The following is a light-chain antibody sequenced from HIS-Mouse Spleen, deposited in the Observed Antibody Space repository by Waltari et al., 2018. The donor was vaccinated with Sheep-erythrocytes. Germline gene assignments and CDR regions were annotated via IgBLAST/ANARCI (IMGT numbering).Light chain of an antibody. CDR1: ISDVGGYNY. V-gene: IGLV2-8*01. CDR3: SSYAGSNNWV. CDR2: EVS. J-gene: IGLJ3*02. Sequence: QSSLTQPPSASGSPGQSVTIPCTGTISDVGGYNYVSWYQQHPRKAPKLMICEVSKRSSGVTDRFSGSKSGNTASLTVSGLQAEDEADYYCSSYAGSNNWVFGGGTKLTVL.